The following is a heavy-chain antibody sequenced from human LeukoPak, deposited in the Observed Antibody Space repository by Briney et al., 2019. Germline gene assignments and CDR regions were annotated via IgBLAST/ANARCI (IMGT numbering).Heavy chain of an antibody. J-gene: IGHJ4*02. D-gene: IGHD3-22*01. CDR3: ARESSGYPRYEDY. CDR1: GGSISSSSYY. V-gene: IGHV4-39*02. Sequence: SETLSLTCTVSGGSISSSSYYWGWIRQPPGKGLEWIGSIYYSGSTYYNPSLKSRVTISVDTSKNQFSLKLSSVTAADTAVYYCARESSGYPRYEDYWGQGTLVTVSS. CDR2: IYYSGST.